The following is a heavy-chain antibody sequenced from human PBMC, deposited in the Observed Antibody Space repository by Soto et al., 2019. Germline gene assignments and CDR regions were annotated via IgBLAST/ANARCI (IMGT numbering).Heavy chain of an antibody. J-gene: IGHJ4*02. V-gene: IGHV3-23*01. CDR2: ISDSGSST. Sequence: EVQLLESGGGLVQPGGSLRLSCAASGFTFNRYAMSWVRRAPGKGLEWVSTISDSGSSTYFLDSVKGRFTISRDNSKNTLYLQMNSLRAEDTAVFYCAKRAAAGTGSDYFDYWGQGTLVTVSS. CDR1: GFTFNRYA. CDR3: AKRAAAGTGSDYFDY. D-gene: IGHD6-13*01.